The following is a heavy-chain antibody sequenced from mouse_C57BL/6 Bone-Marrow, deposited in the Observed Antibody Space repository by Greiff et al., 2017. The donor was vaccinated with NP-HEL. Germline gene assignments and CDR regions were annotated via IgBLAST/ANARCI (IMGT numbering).Heavy chain of an antibody. D-gene: IGHD1-1*01. J-gene: IGHJ1*03. CDR3: AYNYYGSSGWYFDV. Sequence: VQLQQSGAELVRPGTSVKVSCKASGYAFTNYLIEWVKQRPGQGLEWIGVINPVSGGTNYNEKFKGKATLTADKSSSTAYMQLSSLTSEDSAVYCCAYNYYGSSGWYFDVWGTGTTVTVSS. V-gene: IGHV1-54*01. CDR1: GYAFTNYL. CDR2: INPVSGGT.